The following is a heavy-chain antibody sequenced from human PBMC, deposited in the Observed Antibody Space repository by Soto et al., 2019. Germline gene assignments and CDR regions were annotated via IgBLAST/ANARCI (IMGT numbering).Heavy chain of an antibody. CDR1: GGSISSGDYY. CDR3: ARAPRRYCTNGVCYPGYFDY. J-gene: IGHJ4*02. CDR2: IYYSGST. D-gene: IGHD2-8*01. Sequence: SETLSLTCTVSGGSISSGDYYWSWIRQPPWKGLEWIGYIYYSGSTYYNPSLKSRVTISVDTSKNQFSLKLSSVTAADTAVYYCARAPRRYCTNGVCYPGYFDYWGQGTLVNVSS. V-gene: IGHV4-30-4*01.